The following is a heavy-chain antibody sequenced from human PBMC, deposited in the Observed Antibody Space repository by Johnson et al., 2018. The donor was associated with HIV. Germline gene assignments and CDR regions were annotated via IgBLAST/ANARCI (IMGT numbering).Heavy chain of an antibody. J-gene: IGHJ3*02. CDR2: ISSSGSLI. CDR1: GFTFGDYY. V-gene: IGHV3-11*04. D-gene: IGHD3-22*01. Sequence: QVQLVESVGGLVQPGGSLRLSCAASGFTFGDYYMSWIRQAPGKGLEWVSYISSSGSLIWYADSVQGRFTISRDNAKNSLYLQMNSLRAEDTAVYYCARQHYYDSSGQGGGLDIWGQGTMVTVSS. CDR3: ARQHYYDSSGQGGGLDI.